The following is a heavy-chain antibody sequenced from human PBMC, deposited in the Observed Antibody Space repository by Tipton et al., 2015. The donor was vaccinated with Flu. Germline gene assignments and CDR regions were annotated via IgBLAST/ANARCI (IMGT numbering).Heavy chain of an antibody. Sequence: SLRLSCTASGFTFGDYAMSWVRQAPGKGLEWVGFIRSKAYGGTTEYAASVKGRFTISRDDSKSIAYLQMNSLKTEDTAVYYCTRGIELRYFDWSDYWGQGTLVTVSS. D-gene: IGHD3-9*01. CDR3: TRGIELRYFDWSDY. V-gene: IGHV3-49*04. CDR1: GFTFGDYA. CDR2: IRSKAYGGTT. J-gene: IGHJ4*02.